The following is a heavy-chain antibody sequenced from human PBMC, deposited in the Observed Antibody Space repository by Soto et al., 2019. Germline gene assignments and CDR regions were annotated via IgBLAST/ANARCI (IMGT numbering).Heavy chain of an antibody. D-gene: IGHD4-17*01. Sequence: SETLSLTCTVSGGSISSYYWSWIRQPPGKGLEWIGYIYYSGNTNYNASLKSRVTISVDTSKNQFSLRLSSVTAADTAVYYCARHAPAVTGLVNWFDPWGQGTLVTVSS. CDR1: GGSISSYY. J-gene: IGHJ5*02. V-gene: IGHV4-59*08. CDR3: ARHAPAVTGLVNWFDP. CDR2: IYYSGNT.